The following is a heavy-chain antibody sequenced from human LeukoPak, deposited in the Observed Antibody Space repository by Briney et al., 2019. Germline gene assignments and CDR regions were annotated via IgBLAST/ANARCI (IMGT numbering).Heavy chain of an antibody. J-gene: IGHJ5*02. V-gene: IGHV4-34*01. CDR3: ARVDIVTTNWFDP. CDR1: GGSFSGYY. Sequence: SETLSLTCVVYGGSFSGYYWTWIRQPPGKGLEWIGEINHRGTTTYNPSLKSRVTISVDTPKNQFSLKLNSVTAADTAVYYCARVDIVTTNWFDPWGQGTLVTVSP. CDR2: INHRGTT. D-gene: IGHD5-12*01.